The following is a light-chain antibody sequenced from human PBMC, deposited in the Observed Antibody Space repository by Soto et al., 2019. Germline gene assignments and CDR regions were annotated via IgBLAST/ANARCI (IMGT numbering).Light chain of an antibody. V-gene: IGLV2-14*01. J-gene: IGLJ1*01. CDR3: SSYTSSSTPYV. CDR2: EVS. Sequence: QSALTQPASVSGSPGQSITISCTVTSSDVGGYNYVSWYQQHPGKAPKLMIYEVSNRPSGVSNRFSGSKSGNTASLTISGLQAEDEADYYCSSYTSSSTPYVFGTGTKLTVL. CDR1: SSDVGGYNY.